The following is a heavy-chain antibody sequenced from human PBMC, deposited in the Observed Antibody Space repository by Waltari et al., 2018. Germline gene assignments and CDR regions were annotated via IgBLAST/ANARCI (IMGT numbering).Heavy chain of an antibody. Sequence: QLQLQESGPGLVKPSETLSLTCTVSGGSISSSSYYWGWIRQPPGKGLEWIGSIYYRGSTYYNPSLKSRVTRSVDTSKNQFSLKLSSVTAAETAVYYCARQVHHDFWSGYYYYYYGMDVWGQGTTVTVSS. J-gene: IGHJ6*02. CDR2: IYYRGST. CDR1: GGSISSSSYY. D-gene: IGHD3-3*01. V-gene: IGHV4-39*07. CDR3: ARQVHHDFWSGYYYYYYGMDV.